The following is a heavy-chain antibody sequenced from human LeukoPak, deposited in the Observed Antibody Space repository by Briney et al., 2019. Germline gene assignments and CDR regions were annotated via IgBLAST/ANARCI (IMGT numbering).Heavy chain of an antibody. CDR3: ARGSGWYYYYYGMDV. CDR2: ISSSSSYI. D-gene: IGHD6-19*01. Sequence: PGRSLRLSCAASGFTFSSYSMNWVRQAPGKGLEWVSSISSSSSYIYYADSVKGRFTISRDNAKNSLYLQMNSLRAEDTAVYYCARGSGWYYYYYGMDVWGQGTTVTVSS. V-gene: IGHV3-21*01. J-gene: IGHJ6*02. CDR1: GFTFSSYS.